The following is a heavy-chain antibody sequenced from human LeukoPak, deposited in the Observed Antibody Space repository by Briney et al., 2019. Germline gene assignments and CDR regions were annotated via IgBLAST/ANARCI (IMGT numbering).Heavy chain of an antibody. CDR1: GFTFSSYA. Sequence: GGSLRLSCAASGFTFSSYAMGWVRQAPGEGLEWVSTISGSSRSTYYADSVKGRFAISRDNSKNTLYLQMNSLRAEDTAVYFCAKGIYDMDVWGQGTTVTVSS. CDR3: AKGIYDMDV. J-gene: IGHJ6*02. CDR2: ISGSSRST. V-gene: IGHV3-23*01.